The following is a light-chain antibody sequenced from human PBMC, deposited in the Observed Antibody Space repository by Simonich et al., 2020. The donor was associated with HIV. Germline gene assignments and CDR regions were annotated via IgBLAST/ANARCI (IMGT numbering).Light chain of an antibody. Sequence: EIVMTQSPATLSVSPGERATLSCRASQSVSSDLAWYQQKPGQAPRLLIYGASTRATGVPARFSGSGSGTEFTLTISSMQSEDFAVYFCQQYKDLILTFGGGTKVDIK. V-gene: IGKV3-15*01. J-gene: IGKJ4*01. CDR2: GAS. CDR3: QQYKDLILT. CDR1: QSVSSD.